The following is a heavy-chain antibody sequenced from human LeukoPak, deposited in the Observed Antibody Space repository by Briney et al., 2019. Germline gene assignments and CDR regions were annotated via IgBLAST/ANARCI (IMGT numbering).Heavy chain of an antibody. D-gene: IGHD3/OR15-3a*01. J-gene: IGHJ5*02. CDR3: ARHLDWGEKNWFDP. V-gene: IGHV4-34*01. CDR1: GGSFSGYY. CDR2: INHSGST. Sequence: SETLSLTCAVYGGSFSGYYWSWIRQPPGKGLEWIGEINHSGSTNYNPSLKSRVTISVDTSKNQFSLKLSSVTAADTAVYYCARHLDWGEKNWFDPWGQGTLVIVSP.